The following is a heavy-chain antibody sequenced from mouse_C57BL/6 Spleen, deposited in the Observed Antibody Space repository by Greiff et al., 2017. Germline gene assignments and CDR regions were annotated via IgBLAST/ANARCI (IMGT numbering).Heavy chain of an antibody. Sequence: VQLQQSGAELMKPGASVKLSCKATGYTFTGYWIEWVKQRPGHGLEWIGEILPGSDSTNYNEKFKGKATFTADTSSNTAYMQLSSLTTEDSAIYYCATRRVYYFDYWGQGTTLTVSS. CDR2: ILPGSDST. CDR1: GYTFTGYW. V-gene: IGHV1-9*01. J-gene: IGHJ2*01. CDR3: ATRRVYYFDY.